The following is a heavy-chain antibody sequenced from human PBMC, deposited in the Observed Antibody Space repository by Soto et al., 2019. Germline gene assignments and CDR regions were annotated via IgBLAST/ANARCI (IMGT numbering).Heavy chain of an antibody. Sequence: GVSLRLSCAASGFTFSSYGMHWVRQAPGKGLEWVAVIWYDGSNKYYADSVKGRFTISRDNSKNQFSLKLSSVTAADTAVYYCARELAVAGRIYFDYWGQGTLVTVSS. J-gene: IGHJ4*02. D-gene: IGHD6-19*01. CDR3: ARELAVAGRIYFDY. CDR2: IWYDGSNK. CDR1: GFTFSSYG. V-gene: IGHV3-33*01.